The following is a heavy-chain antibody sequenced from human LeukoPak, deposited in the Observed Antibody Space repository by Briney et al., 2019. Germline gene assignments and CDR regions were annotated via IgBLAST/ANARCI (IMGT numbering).Heavy chain of an antibody. CDR3: AREIVLIMSGNSSPYYMDI. CDR1: GGSVNEYF. V-gene: IGHV4-59*02. J-gene: IGHJ6*03. CDR2: VYSDGIA. Sequence: SETLSLTCTVSGGSVNEYFWSRIRQPPGRGLEWIGYVYSDGIADYSPSLKGRATISVDSSKNQVSLSLRSATAADTAVYYCAREIVLIMSGNSSPYYMDIWGRGTTVVVSS. D-gene: IGHD4-23*01.